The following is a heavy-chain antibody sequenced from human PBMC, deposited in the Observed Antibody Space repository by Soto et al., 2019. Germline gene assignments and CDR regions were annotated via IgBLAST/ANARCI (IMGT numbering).Heavy chain of an antibody. CDR1: GCTFSSYA. CDR2: ISGSGGST. Sequence: GGSLRLSCGAAGCTFSSYAMSWIRQAPGKGLEWVSAISGSGGSTYYADSVKGRFTISRDNSKNTLYLQMISLKSEDTAVYKWAEHRGTSGPGLALWVKGPLVTVPP. D-gene: IGHD6-19*01. J-gene: IGHJ4*02. CDR3: AEHRGTSGPGLAL. V-gene: IGHV3-23*01.